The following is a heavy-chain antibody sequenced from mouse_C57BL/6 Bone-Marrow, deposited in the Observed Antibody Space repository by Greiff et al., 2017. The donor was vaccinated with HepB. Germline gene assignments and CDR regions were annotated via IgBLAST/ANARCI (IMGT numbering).Heavy chain of an antibody. D-gene: IGHD1-1*01. CDR2: INYDGSST. Sequence: EVKLVESEGGLVQPGSSMKLSCTASGFTFSDYYMAWVRQVPEKGLEWVANINYDGSSTYYLDSLKSRFIISRDNAKNIPYLQMSSLKSEDTATYYCARDRVYYYGPPYWYFDVWGTGTTVTVSS. CDR3: ARDRVYYYGPPYWYFDV. CDR1: GFTFSDYY. V-gene: IGHV5-16*01. J-gene: IGHJ1*03.